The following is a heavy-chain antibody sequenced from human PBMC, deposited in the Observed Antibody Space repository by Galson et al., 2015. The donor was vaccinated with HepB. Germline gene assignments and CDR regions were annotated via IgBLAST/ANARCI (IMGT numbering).Heavy chain of an antibody. CDR2: IYYSGST. V-gene: IGHV4-59*01. J-gene: IGHJ4*02. CDR3: ARAGYYDSSGYLGY. Sequence: ETLSLTCTVSGGSISSYYWSWIRQPPGKGLEWIGYIYYSGSTNYNPSLKSRVTMSVDTSKNQFSLKLSSVTAADTAVYYCARAGYYDSSGYLGYWGQGTLVTVSS. D-gene: IGHD3-22*01. CDR1: GGSISSYY.